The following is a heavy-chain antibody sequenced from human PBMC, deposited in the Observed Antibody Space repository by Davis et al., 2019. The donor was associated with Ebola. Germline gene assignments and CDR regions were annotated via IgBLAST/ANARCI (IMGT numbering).Heavy chain of an antibody. V-gene: IGHV4-30-2*01. CDR3: ATSNWFDP. J-gene: IGHJ5*02. CDR2: IYHSGST. Sequence: SETLSLTCTVSGGSINSGGYSWNWIRHPPGKGLEWIGYIYHSGSTSYNPSLKSRVTISVDRSKNQFSLKLTSVTAADTSVYYCATSNWFDPWGQGTLVTVSS. CDR1: GGSINSGGYS.